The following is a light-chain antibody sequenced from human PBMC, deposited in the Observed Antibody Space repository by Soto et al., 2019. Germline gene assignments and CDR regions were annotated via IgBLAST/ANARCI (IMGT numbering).Light chain of an antibody. Sequence: DIQMTQSPSSLSASVGDRVTITCQASQDISNYLNWYQQKPGKAPKLLIYDASNLETGVPSRFSGSGSGTNFTFTISSQQPEDIATYYCQQYDNLPSTFGQGTKLEIK. CDR3: QQYDNLPST. CDR1: QDISNY. CDR2: DAS. V-gene: IGKV1-33*01. J-gene: IGKJ2*01.